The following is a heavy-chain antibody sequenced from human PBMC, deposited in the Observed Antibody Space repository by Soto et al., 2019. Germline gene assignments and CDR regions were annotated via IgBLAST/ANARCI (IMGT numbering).Heavy chain of an antibody. Sequence: PGGSLRLSCTASGFTFHDYGMSWFRQAPGKGLEWVGFIRSKAHGGTTEYAASVRGRFTVSRDDSKSIAYLQMNSLKTEDTAVFYCSRGRHSSNRSGYYFDCWGQGTLVTVSS. CDR1: GFTFHDYG. D-gene: IGHD6-19*01. CDR3: SRGRHSSNRSGYYFDC. J-gene: IGHJ4*02. CDR2: IRSKAHGGTT. V-gene: IGHV3-49*03.